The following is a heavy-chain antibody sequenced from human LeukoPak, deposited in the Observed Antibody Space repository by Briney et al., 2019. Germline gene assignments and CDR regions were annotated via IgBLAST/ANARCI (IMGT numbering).Heavy chain of an antibody. Sequence: AGGSLRLSCAASGFTFSDAWMNWVRQAPGKGLEWVGRIRRKTEGGTTDYAAPVKGRFIISRDDSKNTLYLQMNSLKTEDTAVYYCTTVGPFLYYYDSSGYYYYFDYWGQGTLVTVSS. CDR1: GFTFSDAW. V-gene: IGHV3-15*07. J-gene: IGHJ4*02. CDR3: TTVGPFLYYYDSSGYYYYFDY. CDR2: IRRKTEGGTT. D-gene: IGHD3-22*01.